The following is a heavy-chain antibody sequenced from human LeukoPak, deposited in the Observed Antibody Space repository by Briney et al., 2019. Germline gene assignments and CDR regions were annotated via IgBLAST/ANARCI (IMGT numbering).Heavy chain of an antibody. V-gene: IGHV4-34*01. CDR3: ARGGLATAYGMDV. D-gene: IGHD1-26*01. CDR1: GGSFSGYY. Sequence: SETLSLTCAVYGGSFSGYYWSWICQPPGKGLEWIGEINHSGSTNYNPSLKSRVTISVDTSKNQFSLKLSSVTAADTAVYYCARGGLATAYGMDVWGQGTTVTVSS. CDR2: INHSGST. J-gene: IGHJ6*02.